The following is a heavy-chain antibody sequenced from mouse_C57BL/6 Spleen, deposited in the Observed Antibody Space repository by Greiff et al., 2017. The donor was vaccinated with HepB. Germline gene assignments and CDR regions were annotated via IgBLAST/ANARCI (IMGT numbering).Heavy chain of an antibody. V-gene: IGHV1-7*01. CDR3: ARRRNWDEDFDY. CDR1: GYTFTSYW. Sequence: VQVVESGAELAKPGASVKLSCKASGYTFTSYWMHWVKQRPGQGLEWIGYINPSSGYTKYNQKFKDKATLTADKSSSTAYMQLSSLTYEDSAVYYCARRRNWDEDFDYWGQGTTLTVSS. D-gene: IGHD4-1*01. CDR2: INPSSGYT. J-gene: IGHJ2*01.